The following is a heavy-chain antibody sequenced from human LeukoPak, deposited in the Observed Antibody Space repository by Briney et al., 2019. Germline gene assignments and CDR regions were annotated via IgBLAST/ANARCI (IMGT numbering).Heavy chain of an antibody. Sequence: GGSLRLSCAASGFTFSSYAMHWVRQAPGKGLEWVAVISYDGSNKYYADSVKGQFTISRDNSKNTLYLQMNSLRAEDTAVYYCACSPFDYWGQGTLVTVSS. CDR2: ISYDGSNK. D-gene: IGHD2-15*01. CDR3: ACSPFDY. CDR1: GFTFSSYA. V-gene: IGHV3-30*04. J-gene: IGHJ4*02.